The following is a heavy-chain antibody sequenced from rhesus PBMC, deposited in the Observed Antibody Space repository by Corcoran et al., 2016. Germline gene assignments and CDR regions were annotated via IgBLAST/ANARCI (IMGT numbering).Heavy chain of an antibody. J-gene: IGHJ4*01. CDR1: GGSISSSNW. CDR2: IGGRSGST. V-gene: IGHV4-65*02. D-gene: IGHD1-44*02. Sequence: QVQLQESGPGLVKPSETLSLTCAVSGGSISSSNWWSWIRPPPGTGLEWIGHIGGRSGSTYYKPSLKSRVTISKDTAKNQFALKLSAVTAADTAVYYWARLRGSYSYFDYWGQGVLVTVSS. CDR3: ARLRGSYSYFDY.